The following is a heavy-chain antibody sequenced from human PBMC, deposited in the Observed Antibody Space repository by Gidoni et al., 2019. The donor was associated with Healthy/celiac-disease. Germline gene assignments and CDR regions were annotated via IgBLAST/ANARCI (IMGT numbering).Heavy chain of an antibody. D-gene: IGHD3-22*01. V-gene: IGHV3-11*01. Sequence: QVQLVTSGGGLVKPGGSLRLSSSASGVTFSEYYMSWIRQAPGKGLEWVSYISSSVSTIYYADSVKGRFTISRDNAKNSLYLQMNSLRAEDTAVYYCARVRNYYDSDNWGQGTLVTVSS. J-gene: IGHJ4*02. CDR3: ARVRNYYDSDN. CDR2: ISSSVSTI. CDR1: GVTFSEYY.